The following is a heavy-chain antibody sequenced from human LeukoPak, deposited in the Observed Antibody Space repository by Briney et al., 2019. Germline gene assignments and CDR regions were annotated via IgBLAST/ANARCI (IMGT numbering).Heavy chain of an antibody. V-gene: IGHV1-18*01. D-gene: IGHD3-16*01. CDR1: GYTFTTYA. CDR3: ARFGSDTGGFDY. Sequence: ASVKVSCKASGYTFTTYAVSWVRQAPGQGLEWMGWISTYNGNTEYVKSLQGRVTMTTDTSSSTAYMELRSLRSDDTAVYYCARFGSDTGGFDYWGQGTLVTVSS. CDR2: ISTYNGNT. J-gene: IGHJ4*02.